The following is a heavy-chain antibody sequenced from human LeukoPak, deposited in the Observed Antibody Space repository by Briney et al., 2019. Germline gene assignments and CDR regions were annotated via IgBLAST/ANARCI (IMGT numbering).Heavy chain of an antibody. Sequence: SETLSLTCAVYGGSFSSYYWSWIRQPPGKGLEWIGEINHSGSTTYNPSLKSRVTISVDTSKSQFSLKVCSVTAADTAVYYCARGEEGLPPNYWGQGTLVTVSS. CDR1: GGSFSSYY. CDR3: ARGEEGLPPNY. CDR2: INHSGST. V-gene: IGHV4-34*01. D-gene: IGHD5-12*01. J-gene: IGHJ4*02.